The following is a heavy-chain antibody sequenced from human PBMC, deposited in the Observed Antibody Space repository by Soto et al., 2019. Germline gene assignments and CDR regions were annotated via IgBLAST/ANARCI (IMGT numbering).Heavy chain of an antibody. Sequence: EVQLVESGGGLVEPGGSLRLSCTASGFTFSNAWMTWVRQAPGKGLEWVGRIKSKTDGGTTDYAAPVKGRFTISRDDSKHTRYRQMNSLKPEDTAVYYCTIPRGHMIRPWGQGTLVTVSS. CDR1: GFTFSNAW. V-gene: IGHV3-15*01. D-gene: IGHD3-22*01. J-gene: IGHJ5*02. CDR3: TIPRGHMIRP. CDR2: IKSKTDGGTT.